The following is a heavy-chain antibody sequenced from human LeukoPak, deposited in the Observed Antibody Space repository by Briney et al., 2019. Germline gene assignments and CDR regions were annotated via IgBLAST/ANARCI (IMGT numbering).Heavy chain of an antibody. CDR3: AREGLSGSYLEY. CDR2: ISSSSSYI. D-gene: IGHD1-26*01. CDR1: GFTFSSYS. J-gene: IGHJ4*02. Sequence: GGSLRLSCAASGFTFSSYSMSWVRQAPGKGLEWVSSISSSSSYIYYADSVKGRFTISRDNAKNSLYLQMNSLRAEDTAVYYCAREGLSGSYLEYWGQGTLVTVSS. V-gene: IGHV3-21*01.